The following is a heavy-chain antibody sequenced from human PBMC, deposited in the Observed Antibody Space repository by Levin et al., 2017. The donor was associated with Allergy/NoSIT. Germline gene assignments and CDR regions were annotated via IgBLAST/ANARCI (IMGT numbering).Heavy chain of an antibody. CDR2: IVVGSGNT. J-gene: IGHJ6*02. D-gene: IGHD2-2*01. CDR1: GFTFTSSA. V-gene: IGHV1-58*01. CDR3: AAEGRYCSSTSCSYGMDV. Sequence: SVKVSCKASGFTFTSSAVQWVRQARGQRLEWIGWIVVGSGNTNYAQKFQERVTITRDMSTSTAYMELSSLRSEDTAVYYCAAEGRYCSSTSCSYGMDVWGQGTTVTVSS.